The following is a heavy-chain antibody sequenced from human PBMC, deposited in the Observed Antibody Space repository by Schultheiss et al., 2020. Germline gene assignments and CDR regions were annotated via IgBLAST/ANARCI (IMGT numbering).Heavy chain of an antibody. CDR3: ARQYSSGWPYYYYGMDV. Sequence: SGPTLVKPTQTLTLTCTLSGFSLTTSGVGVGWIRQPPGKALEWLAIIYWDDDKRYSPSLKSRLTITKDTSKNQVVLTMTNMDPVDTATYYCARQYSSGWPYYYYGMDVWGQGTTVTVSS. V-gene: IGHV2-5*02. CDR2: IYWDDDK. J-gene: IGHJ6*02. CDR1: GFSLTTSGVG. D-gene: IGHD6-19*01.